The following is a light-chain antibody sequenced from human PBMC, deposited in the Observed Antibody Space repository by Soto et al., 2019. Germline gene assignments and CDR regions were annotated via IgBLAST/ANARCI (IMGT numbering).Light chain of an antibody. V-gene: IGLV2-23*01. CDR2: EGS. CDR1: SSDVGSYNL. J-gene: IGLJ2*01. Sequence: QSVLTQPASVSGSPGQSITISCTGTSSDVGSYNLVSWYQQHPGKAPKLIIYEGSKRPSGLSNRFSGSKSGNTASLTISGLQAEDEADYYCCSYAGSSTVVFGGGTKLTVL. CDR3: CSYAGSSTVV.